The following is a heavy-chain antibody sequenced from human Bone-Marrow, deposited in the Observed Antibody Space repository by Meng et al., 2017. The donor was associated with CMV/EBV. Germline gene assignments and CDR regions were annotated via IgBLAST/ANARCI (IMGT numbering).Heavy chain of an antibody. J-gene: IGHJ4*02. V-gene: IGHV3-30*02. CDR1: GFTFSSYG. CDR2: IRYDGSNK. Sequence: GGSLRLSCAASGFTFSSYGMDWVRQAPGKGLEWVAFIRYDGSNKYFADSVKGRFTISRDNSKNTLYLQMNSLRAEDTAVYYCAKTITIFGVVKPPPDYWGQGTLVTVSS. CDR3: AKTITIFGVVKPPPDY. D-gene: IGHD3-3*01.